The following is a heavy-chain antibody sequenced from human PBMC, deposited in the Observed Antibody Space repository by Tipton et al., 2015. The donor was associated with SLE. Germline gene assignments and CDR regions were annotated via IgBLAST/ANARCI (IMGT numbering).Heavy chain of an antibody. Sequence: TLSLTCTVYGGSISRGAYYWNWIRQPPGKGLEWIGYIYHSGSTYYNPSLKSRVTISIDTSNNQFSLHMPSVTAADTAVYYCARVPAYYYYYMDVWGKWTTVTVSS. CDR2: IYHSGST. J-gene: IGHJ6*03. CDR1: GGSISRGAYY. V-gene: IGHV4-31*03. CDR3: ARVPAYYYYYMDV.